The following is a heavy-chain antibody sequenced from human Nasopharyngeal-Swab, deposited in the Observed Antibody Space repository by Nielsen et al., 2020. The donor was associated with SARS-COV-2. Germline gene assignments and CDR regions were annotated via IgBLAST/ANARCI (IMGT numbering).Heavy chain of an antibody. CDR3: ARPHGIGESTTFDY. CDR2: ISSSSSYI. V-gene: IGHV3-21*01. D-gene: IGHD3-10*01. Sequence: GESLKISCAASGFTFSSSAISWVRQAPGMGLEWVSSISSSSSYIYYADSVKGRFTISRDNAKNSLYLQMNSLRAEDTAVYYCARPHGIGESTTFDYWGQGTLVTVSS. CDR1: GFTFSSSA. J-gene: IGHJ4*02.